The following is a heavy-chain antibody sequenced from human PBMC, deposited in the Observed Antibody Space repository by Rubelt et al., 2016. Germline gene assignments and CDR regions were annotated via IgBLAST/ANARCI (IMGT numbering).Heavy chain of an antibody. V-gene: IGHV4-61*05. CDR3: ARQNSWFGELFYDY. Sequence: QLQLQESGPGLVKPSETLSLTCTVSGGSISSGRSYWGWIRQPPGKGLEWIGYISYTGSTTYNPSLESRVTISIDTSKNQFSLKLNSVTAADTAFYYCARQNSWFGELFYDYWGQGTLVTVSS. J-gene: IGHJ4*02. D-gene: IGHD3-10*01. CDR2: ISYTGST. CDR1: GGSISSGRSY.